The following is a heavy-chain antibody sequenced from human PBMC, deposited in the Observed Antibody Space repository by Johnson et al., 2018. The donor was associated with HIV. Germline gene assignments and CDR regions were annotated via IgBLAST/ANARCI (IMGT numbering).Heavy chain of an antibody. CDR1: GFTVSSNY. CDR2: ISYDGTNK. D-gene: IGHD4-17*01. J-gene: IGHJ3*02. Sequence: VQLVESGGGLIQPGGSLRLSCAASGFTVSSNYMSWVRQAPGKGLEWVAIISYDGTNKYYADSMKGRFTISRDNSKNTLYLQMNSLRAEDTAGFYCARDSTPWGDDYVDYSFDIWGQGTMVTVSS. V-gene: IGHV3-30*03. CDR3: ARDSTPWGDDYVDYSFDI.